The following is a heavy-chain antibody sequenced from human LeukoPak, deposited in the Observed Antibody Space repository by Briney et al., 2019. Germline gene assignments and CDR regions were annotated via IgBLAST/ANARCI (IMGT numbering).Heavy chain of an antibody. CDR2: ISYDGSNK. CDR3: AKVWSYGSGSLPVY. V-gene: IGHV3-30*18. CDR1: GFSFSSYG. J-gene: IGHJ4*02. D-gene: IGHD3-10*01. Sequence: GGSLRLSYAASGFSFSSYGMHWVRQAPGKGLEWVAVISYDGSNKYYADSVKGRFTISRDNSKNTLYLQMNSLRAEDTAVYYCAKVWSYGSGSLPVYWGQGTLVTVSS.